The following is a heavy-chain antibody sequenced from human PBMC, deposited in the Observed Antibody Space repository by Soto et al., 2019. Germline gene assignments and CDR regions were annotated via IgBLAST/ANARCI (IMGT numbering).Heavy chain of an antibody. CDR2: IIPIFGTA. J-gene: IGHJ4*02. V-gene: IGHV1-69*13. CDR3: ARDLQHLGDYEFR. CDR1: GGTFSSYA. D-gene: IGHD4-17*01. Sequence: ASVKVSCKASGGTFSSYAISWVRQAPGQGLEWMGGIIPIFGTANYAQKFQGRVTITADESTSTAYMELSSLRSEDTAVYYCARDLQHLGDYEFRWGQGTLVTVSS.